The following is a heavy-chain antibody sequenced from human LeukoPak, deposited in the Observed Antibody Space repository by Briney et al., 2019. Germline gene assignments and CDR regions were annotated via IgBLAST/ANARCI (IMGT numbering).Heavy chain of an antibody. D-gene: IGHD3-22*01. V-gene: IGHV3-48*02. Sequence: GGSLRLSCAASGFTFSSYSMNWVRQAPGKGLEWVSYISSSSSTTYYADSVKGRFTISRDNAKNSLYLQMNSLRDEDTAVYYCAIPGRYYDSSGYGGWGQGTLVTVSS. CDR2: ISSSSSTT. CDR3: AIPGRYYDSSGYGG. J-gene: IGHJ4*02. CDR1: GFTFSSYS.